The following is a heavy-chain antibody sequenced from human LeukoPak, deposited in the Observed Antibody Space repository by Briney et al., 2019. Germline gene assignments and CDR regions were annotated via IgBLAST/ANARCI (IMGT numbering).Heavy chain of an antibody. J-gene: IGHJ4*02. V-gene: IGHV3-7*01. CDR1: GFTFSTYW. CDR3: ARDQGAAGDY. CDR2: INEDGSEK. Sequence: PGGSLRLSCAASGFTFSTYWMTWVCQAPGKGLEWVANINEDGSEKFYVDSVKGRFTIYRDNAKKSVYLQMNSLIAEDTALYYCARDQGAAGDYWGQGTLVTVSS. D-gene: IGHD6-13*01.